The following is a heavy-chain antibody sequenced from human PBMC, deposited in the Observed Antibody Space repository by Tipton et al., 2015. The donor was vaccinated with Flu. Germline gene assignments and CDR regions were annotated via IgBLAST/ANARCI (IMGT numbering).Heavy chain of an antibody. CDR2: VARTGDT. Sequence: TLSLTCAVSGDSIRSDYYWAWIRQFPGKGLEWNGTVARTGDTIYNPSLKSRVNLSIDTSKNQFSLKMKSVTASDLAVYYCARRDYSNYVSDPKSWFDPWGQGTLVAVSS. CDR3: ARRDYSNYVSDPKSWFDP. J-gene: IGHJ5*02. CDR1: GDSIRSDYY. V-gene: IGHV4-38-2*01. D-gene: IGHD4-11*01.